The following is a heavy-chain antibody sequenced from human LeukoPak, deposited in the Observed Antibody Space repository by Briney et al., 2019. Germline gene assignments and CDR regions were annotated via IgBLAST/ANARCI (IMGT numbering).Heavy chain of an antibody. D-gene: IGHD3-22*01. Sequence: GGSLRLSCAASGFTFSDYYMSLIRQAPGKGLEWVSYISSSGSTIYYADSVKGRFTISRDNAKNSLYLQMNSLRAEDTAVYYCARSSPTDYYDSRVYYYYYGTDVWGQGTTVTVSS. CDR3: ARSSPTDYYDSRVYYYYYGTDV. J-gene: IGHJ6*02. V-gene: IGHV3-11*01. CDR2: ISSSGSTI. CDR1: GFTFSDYY.